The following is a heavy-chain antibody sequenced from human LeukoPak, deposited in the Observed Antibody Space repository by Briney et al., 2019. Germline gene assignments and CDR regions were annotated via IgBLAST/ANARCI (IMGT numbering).Heavy chain of an antibody. J-gene: IGHJ4*02. CDR1: LCTFSSYG. V-gene: IGHV3-30*18. Sequence: GGSLPLSCASSLCTFSSYGMHGVRQAPAKGLDGVGVISYYGCNKYYLDSVKDRFTISSDNSKNTLYMQMNSLRAEDTAVYYCAKMRSMYKYDSSGYYNDHWGQGTLVSVSS. CDR3: AKMRSMYKYDSSGYYNDH. CDR2: ISYYGCNK. D-gene: IGHD3-22*01.